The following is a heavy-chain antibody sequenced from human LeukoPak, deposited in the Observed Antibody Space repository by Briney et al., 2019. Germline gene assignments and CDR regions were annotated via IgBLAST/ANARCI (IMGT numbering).Heavy chain of an antibody. CDR3: ARGLLWFGELGPSGY. J-gene: IGHJ4*02. CDR2: INAGNGNT. D-gene: IGHD3-10*01. CDR1: GYTFANYA. Sequence: GASVKVSCKASGYTFANYAMHWVRQAPGQRFEWMGWINAGNGNTKYSQKFQGRVTITRDTSAGTVYMDLSSLRSEDTTVYYCARGLLWFGELGPSGYRGQGTLVTVSS. V-gene: IGHV1-3*01.